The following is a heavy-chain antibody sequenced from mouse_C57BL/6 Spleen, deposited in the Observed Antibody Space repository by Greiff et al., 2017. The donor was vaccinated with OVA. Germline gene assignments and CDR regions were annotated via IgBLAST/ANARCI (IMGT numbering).Heavy chain of an antibody. D-gene: IGHD2-4*01. CDR2: IYPRDGST. CDR1: GYTFTSYD. J-gene: IGHJ1*03. V-gene: IGHV1-85*01. Sequence: VQLVESGPELVKPGASVKLSCKASGYTFTSYDINWVKQRPGQGLEWIGWIYPRDGSTKYNEKFKGKATLTVDTSSSTAYMELHSLTSEDSAVYFCARRGNYDYSYWYFDVWGTGTTVTVSS. CDR3: ARRGNYDYSYWYFDV.